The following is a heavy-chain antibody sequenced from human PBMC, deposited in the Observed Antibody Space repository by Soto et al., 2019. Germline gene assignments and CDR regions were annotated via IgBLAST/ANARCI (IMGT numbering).Heavy chain of an antibody. CDR1: GYTFTSYY. Sequence: ASGKVGCKASGYTFTSYYMHWVRQAPGQGLEWMGIINPSGGSTSYAQKFQGRVTMTRDTSTSTVYMELSSLRSEDTAVYYCARDKTYGQWLVPDNYYYYGMDVWGQGTTVTVSS. J-gene: IGHJ6*02. V-gene: IGHV1-46*01. CDR3: ARDKTYGQWLVPDNYYYYGMDV. CDR2: INPSGGST. D-gene: IGHD6-19*01.